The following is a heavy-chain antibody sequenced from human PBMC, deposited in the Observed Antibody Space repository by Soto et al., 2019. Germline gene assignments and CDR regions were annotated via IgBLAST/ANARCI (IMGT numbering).Heavy chain of an antibody. D-gene: IGHD3-10*01. Sequence: QVQLVQSGAEVRKPGASVKVACKASGYTFGSHYVHWVRQAPGQALEWMGIINPSPGSTSYAQKFQGRLTLTTDTSTSTAYMELESLGYDDTAVYYCARVVRGVVNWFDPWGQGTLVTVSS. CDR1: GYTFGSHY. CDR3: ARVVRGVVNWFDP. V-gene: IGHV1-46*01. CDR2: INPSPGST. J-gene: IGHJ5*02.